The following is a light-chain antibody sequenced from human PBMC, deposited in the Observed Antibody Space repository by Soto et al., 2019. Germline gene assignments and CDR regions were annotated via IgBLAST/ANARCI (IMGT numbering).Light chain of an antibody. J-gene: IGKJ1*01. CDR2: GAS. CDR1: QSVRSSY. Sequence: EILLTQSPGTLSLSPGERATLSCRASQSVRSSYLAWHQQRPGKAPRLLMYGASTRATGIPDRFSGSGSGTDFTLPIRRLEPEDFAVYYCQQYGSSGTFGQGTKVDIK. V-gene: IGKV3-20*01. CDR3: QQYGSSGT.